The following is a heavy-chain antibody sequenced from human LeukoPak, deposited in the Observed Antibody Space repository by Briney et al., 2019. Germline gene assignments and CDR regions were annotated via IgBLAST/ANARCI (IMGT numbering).Heavy chain of an antibody. Sequence: ASVTVSCKASGYTFTGYYMHWVRQAPGQGLGWMGRINPNSGGTNYAQKFQGRVTMTRDTSISTAYMELSRLRSDDTAVYYCARAESSNWDTKYYFDYWGQGTLVTVSS. V-gene: IGHV1-2*06. CDR2: INPNSGGT. CDR1: GYTFTGYY. D-gene: IGHD4-11*01. J-gene: IGHJ4*02. CDR3: ARAESSNWDTKYYFDY.